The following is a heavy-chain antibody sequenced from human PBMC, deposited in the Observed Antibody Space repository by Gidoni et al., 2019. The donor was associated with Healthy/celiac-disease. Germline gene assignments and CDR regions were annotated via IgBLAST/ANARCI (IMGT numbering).Heavy chain of an antibody. CDR2: INHSGST. D-gene: IGHD6-6*01. CDR3: ARSVYSSLGAY. CDR1: GGSFSGYY. V-gene: IGHV4-34*01. Sequence: QVQLQQWGAGLLEPSETLSVTGAVDGGSFSGYYWSWIRQPPVKGLEWIGEINHSGSTNSNPSLKSRVTISVDTSKNQFSLKLSSVTAADTAVYYCARSVYSSLGAYWGQGTLVTVSS. J-gene: IGHJ4*02.